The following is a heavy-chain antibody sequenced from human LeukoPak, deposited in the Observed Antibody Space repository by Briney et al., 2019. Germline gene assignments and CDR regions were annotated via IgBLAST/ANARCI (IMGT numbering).Heavy chain of an antibody. J-gene: IGHJ4*02. V-gene: IGHV3-20*01. Sequence: GGSLRLSCAASGFTFDDYGMSWVRQAPGKGLEWVSGINWNGGSTGYADSVKGRFTISRGNAKNSLYLQMNSLRAEDTALYHCARDSSDLAYFDYWGQGTLVTVSS. CDR3: ARDSSDLAYFDY. D-gene: IGHD3-3*01. CDR1: GFTFDDYG. CDR2: INWNGGST.